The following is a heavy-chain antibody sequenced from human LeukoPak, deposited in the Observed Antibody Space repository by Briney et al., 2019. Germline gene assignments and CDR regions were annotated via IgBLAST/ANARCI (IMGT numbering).Heavy chain of an antibody. Sequence: GRSLRLSCAASGFTFSSYGMHWVRQAPGKGLEWVAVIWYDGSNKYYADSVKGRFTISRDNSKNTLYLQMNSLRAEDTAGYYRARIAVAGTLYYYYGMDVWGQGTTVTVSS. V-gene: IGHV3-33*01. D-gene: IGHD6-19*01. J-gene: IGHJ6*02. CDR3: ARIAVAGTLYYYYGMDV. CDR2: IWYDGSNK. CDR1: GFTFSSYG.